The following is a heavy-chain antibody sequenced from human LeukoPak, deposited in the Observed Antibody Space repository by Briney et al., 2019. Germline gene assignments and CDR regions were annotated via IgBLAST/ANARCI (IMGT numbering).Heavy chain of an antibody. CDR2: IYYSGST. D-gene: IGHD5-12*01. CDR3: ARDGSGYEVDAFDI. J-gene: IGHJ3*02. Sequence: SETLSLTCTVSGGSISSYYWSWIRQPPGKGLVWIGYIYYSGSTNYNPSLKSRVTISVDTSKNQFSLKLSSVTAADTAVYYCARDGSGYEVDAFDIWGQGTMVTVSS. V-gene: IGHV4-59*01. CDR1: GGSISSYY.